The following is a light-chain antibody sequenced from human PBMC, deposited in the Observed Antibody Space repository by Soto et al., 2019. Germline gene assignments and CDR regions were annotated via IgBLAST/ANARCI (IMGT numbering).Light chain of an antibody. CDR2: SDN. CDR3: SVLDDSLNGPV. V-gene: IGLV1-44*01. J-gene: IGLJ3*02. CDR1: SSNIGSNA. Sequence: QSVLTQPPSASGTPGQRVTISCSGSSSNIGSNAVNWYQQLPGTAPKLFIYSDNQRPSGVPDRVSGSKSATSASLAISGLQSDDEADYFFSVLDDSLNGPVFGGGTKLTVL.